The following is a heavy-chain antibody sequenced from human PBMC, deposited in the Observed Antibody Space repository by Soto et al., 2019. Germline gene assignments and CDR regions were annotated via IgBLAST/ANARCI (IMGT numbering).Heavy chain of an antibody. J-gene: IGHJ3*01. Sequence: EVQLLESGGGLVQPGGSLRLSCAASGFTFNTYVMNWVRQAPGKGLDWVSTISYSADKTHYADSVKGRFTISRDFSSDTLFLQLNRRRAEASPVSYCARRAITATPNWGAFDVWGPGTMVTVSS. D-gene: IGHD1-7*01. V-gene: IGHV3-23*01. CDR2: ISYSADKT. CDR1: GFTFNTYV. CDR3: ARRAITATPNWGAFDV.